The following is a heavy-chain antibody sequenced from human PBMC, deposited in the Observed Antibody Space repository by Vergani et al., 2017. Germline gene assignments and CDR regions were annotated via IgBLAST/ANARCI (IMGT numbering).Heavy chain of an antibody. D-gene: IGHD2-15*01. CDR2: IYYSGST. V-gene: IGHV4-39*07. CDR1: GGSISSYY. CDR3: ARVPALHPCRKSGCRSGYFDL. J-gene: IGHJ2*01. Sequence: QVQLQESGPGLVKPSETLSLTCTVSGGSISSYYWGWIRQPPGKGLEWIGSIYYSGSTYYNPSLKSRVTISVDTSKNQFSLKLSSVTAADTAVYYCARVPALHPCRKSGCRSGYFDLWGRGTLVTVSS.